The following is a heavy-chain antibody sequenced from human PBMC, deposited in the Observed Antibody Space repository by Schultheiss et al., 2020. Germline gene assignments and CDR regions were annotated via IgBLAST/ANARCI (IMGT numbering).Heavy chain of an antibody. CDR2: IYWNDDK. Sequence: SGPTLVKPTQTLTLTCTFSGFSLSTSGVGVGWIRQPPGKALEWLAVIYWNDDKRYSPSLKSRLTITKDTSKNQVVLTMTNMDPVDTATYYCAHRKTYYDILTGPYYFDYWGQGTLVTVSS. CDR3: AHRKTYYDILTGPYYFDY. D-gene: IGHD3-9*01. CDR1: GFSLSTSGVG. J-gene: IGHJ4*02. V-gene: IGHV2-5*01.